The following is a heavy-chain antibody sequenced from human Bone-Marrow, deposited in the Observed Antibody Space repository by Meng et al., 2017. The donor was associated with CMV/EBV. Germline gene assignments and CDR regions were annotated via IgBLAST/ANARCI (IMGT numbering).Heavy chain of an antibody. CDR3: ARERTSFDY. Sequence: KFSCNASGYTFTSYSLHWVRQAPGQGLEWIGIINPSGGSTSYAQKFQGRVTMTRDTSTSTVYMELSSLRSEDTAVYYCARERTSFDYWGQGTLVTVSS. D-gene: IGHD1-14*01. CDR2: INPSGGST. V-gene: IGHV1-46*01. J-gene: IGHJ4*02. CDR1: GYTFTSYS.